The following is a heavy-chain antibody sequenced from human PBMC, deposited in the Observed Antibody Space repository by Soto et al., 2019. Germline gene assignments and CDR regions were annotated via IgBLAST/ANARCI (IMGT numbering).Heavy chain of an antibody. J-gene: IGHJ5*02. CDR1: GESFSAYY. Sequence: PSETLSLTCAVYGESFSAYYWSWSRQPPGKGLEWIGEINHSGGTSYNPSLKSRVTISVDSSKSQFSLKLTSVAAADRAVYYCARGSLATVGSSGFYESWCQGTLVSVS. CDR3: ARGSLATVGSSGFYES. CDR2: INHSGGT. D-gene: IGHD3-22*01. V-gene: IGHV4-34*01.